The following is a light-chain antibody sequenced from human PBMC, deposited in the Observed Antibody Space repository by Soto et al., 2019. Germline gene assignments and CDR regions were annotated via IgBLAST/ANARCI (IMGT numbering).Light chain of an antibody. CDR3: QQYGNSLS. CDR1: QSVSSSY. J-gene: IGKJ4*01. V-gene: IGKV3-20*01. Sequence: EIVLTQSPGTLSLSPGEGATLSCRASQSVSSSYLAWYQQKPGRAPRLLIYGASSRATGIPDRFSGSGSGTEFTLTISSLEPEDFAVYVCQQYGNSLSFGGGTKVELK. CDR2: GAS.